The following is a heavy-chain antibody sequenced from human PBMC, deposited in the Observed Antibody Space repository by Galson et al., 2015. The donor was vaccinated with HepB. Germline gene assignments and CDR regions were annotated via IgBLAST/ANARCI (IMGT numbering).Heavy chain of an antibody. CDR1: GFKFSSYN. V-gene: IGHV3-21*01. J-gene: IGHJ5*02. CDR2: ISSGSNI. Sequence: SLRLSCAASGFKFSSYNMHWVRQAPGKGLEWVSYISSGSNIYYADSVRGRFTISRDNAKNLLFLQTNSLRVDDTAVYYCASGGLTVKGFGESFLNWFDPWGQGILVTVSS. D-gene: IGHD3-10*01. CDR3: ASGGLTVKGFGESFLNWFDP.